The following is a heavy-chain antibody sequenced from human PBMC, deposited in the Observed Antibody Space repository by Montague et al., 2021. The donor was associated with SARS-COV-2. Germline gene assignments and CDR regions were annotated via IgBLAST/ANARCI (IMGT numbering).Heavy chain of an antibody. V-gene: IGHV3-7*01. Sequence: SLRLSCAASGFTFSSYWMSWVRQAPGKGLEWVANIKQDGSEKYYVDSVRGRFTISRDNAKNSLYLQMNSLRAEDTAVYYCARSSSIAVAAAYWGQGTLVTVSS. CDR2: IKQDGSEK. CDR3: ARSSSIAVAAAY. D-gene: IGHD6-19*01. CDR1: GFTFSSYW. J-gene: IGHJ4*02.